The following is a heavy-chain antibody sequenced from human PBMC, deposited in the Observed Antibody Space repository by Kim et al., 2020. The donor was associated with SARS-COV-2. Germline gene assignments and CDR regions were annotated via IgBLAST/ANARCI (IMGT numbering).Heavy chain of an antibody. J-gene: IGHJ3*02. Sequence: SVKDRFTIARDNAKNSLYLQMNSLRAEDTAVYYCARATGDYGGNSDAFDIWGQGTMVTVSS. D-gene: IGHD4-17*01. CDR3: ARATGDYGGNSDAFDI. V-gene: IGHV3-21*01.